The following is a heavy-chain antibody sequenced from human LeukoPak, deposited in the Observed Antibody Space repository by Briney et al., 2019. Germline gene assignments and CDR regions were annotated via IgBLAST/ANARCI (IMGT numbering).Heavy chain of an antibody. J-gene: IGHJ4*02. V-gene: IGHV3-30-3*01. CDR2: ISYDGSNK. CDR3: ARRIAASAAPYYFDY. Sequence: PGGSLRLPCAASGFTFSSYAMHWVRQAPGKGLEWVAVISYDGSNKYYADSVKVRFTISRDNSKITLYLQMNSLRAEDTAVYYCARRIAASAAPYYFDYWGQGTLVTVSS. D-gene: IGHD6-13*01. CDR1: GFTFSSYA.